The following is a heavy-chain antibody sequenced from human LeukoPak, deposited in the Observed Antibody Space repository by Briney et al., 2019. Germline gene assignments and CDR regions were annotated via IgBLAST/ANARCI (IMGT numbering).Heavy chain of an antibody. CDR2: IYYSGSA. D-gene: IGHD2-2*01. CDR3: ARARGPFCSSTSCSSYYFDY. V-gene: IGHV4-59*08. Sequence: SETLSLTCTVSGGSLSSYYWSWIRQPPGKGLEWIGYIYYSGSADYNPSLKSRVTISVDTSKNQFSLKLSSVTAADTAVYFCARARGPFCSSTSCSSYYFDYWGQGTLVTVSS. J-gene: IGHJ4*02. CDR1: GGSLSSYY.